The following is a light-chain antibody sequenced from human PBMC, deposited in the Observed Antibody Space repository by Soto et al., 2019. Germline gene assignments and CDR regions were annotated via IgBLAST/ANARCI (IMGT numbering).Light chain of an antibody. Sequence: EIVLTQSPGTLSLSPGERATLSCRASQSVSSSYVAWYQQKPGQAPRLLIYEASIRAIVIPDRVSGSGSGTDFTLTISRLEPGDFAVYHCQQYCSSPPKFGQGSKVEVK. CDR1: QSVSSSY. CDR2: EAS. J-gene: IGKJ1*01. CDR3: QQYCSSPPK. V-gene: IGKV3-20*01.